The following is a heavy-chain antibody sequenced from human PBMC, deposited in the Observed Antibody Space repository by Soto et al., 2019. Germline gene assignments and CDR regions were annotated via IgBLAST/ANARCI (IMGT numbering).Heavy chain of an antibody. J-gene: IGHJ4*02. CDR2: IYYSGST. V-gene: IGHV4-61*01. Sequence: SETLSLTCTVSCGSVSSGIYYWSWIRQPPGKGLDWIGYIYYSGSTNYNPSLKSRVTISVDTSKNQFSLKLSSVTAADTAVYYCARVSPGYDFWSGYYPPYYFDYWGQRTLVTVS. D-gene: IGHD3-3*01. CDR3: ARVSPGYDFWSGYYPPYYFDY. CDR1: CGSVSSGIYY.